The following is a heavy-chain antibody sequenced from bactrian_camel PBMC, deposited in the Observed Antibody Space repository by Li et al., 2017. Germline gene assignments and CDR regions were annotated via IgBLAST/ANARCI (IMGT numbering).Heavy chain of an antibody. CDR2: INGGGGKP. CDR3: AKDLFTDYAR. J-gene: IGHJ4*01. D-gene: IGHD4*01. Sequence: HVQLVESGGGSVEAGGSLRLSCAASGLAFSSYDMGWVRQPPGKGLEWISTINGGGGKPSYADSVKGRFTISRDNTKNILYLQMNSLKSEDTALYYCAKDLFTDYARWGQGTQVTV. V-gene: IGHV3S1*01. CDR1: GLAFSSYD.